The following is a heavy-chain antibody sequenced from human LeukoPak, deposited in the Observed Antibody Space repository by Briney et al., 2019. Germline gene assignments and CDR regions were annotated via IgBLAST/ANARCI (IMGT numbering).Heavy chain of an antibody. CDR3: ARDYDILTGHYYFDY. J-gene: IGHJ4*02. V-gene: IGHV3-21*01. D-gene: IGHD3-9*01. CDR2: IHSSSGSI. CDR1: GFDFTNYN. Sequence: PGGSLRLSCAASGFDFTNYNMNWVRQAPGKGLEWVSSIHSSSGSIYYADSLKGRFTIPRDNAKNSLYLQMNSLRAEDTAVYYCARDYDILTGHYYFDYWGQGTLVTVSS.